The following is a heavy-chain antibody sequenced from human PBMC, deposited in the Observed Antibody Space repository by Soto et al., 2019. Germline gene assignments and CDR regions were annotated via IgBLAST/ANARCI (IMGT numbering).Heavy chain of an antibody. CDR2: ISSNGGST. J-gene: IGHJ4*02. Sequence: GGSLRLSCSASGCTFSSYAMYWVRQAPGKGLEYVSAISSNGGSTYYADSVKGRFTISRDNSKNTLYLQMSSLRAEDTAVYYCVKPATQYQLLYYFDYWGQGTLVTVSS. CDR3: VKPATQYQLLYYFDY. V-gene: IGHV3-64D*06. CDR1: GCTFSSYA. D-gene: IGHD2-2*01.